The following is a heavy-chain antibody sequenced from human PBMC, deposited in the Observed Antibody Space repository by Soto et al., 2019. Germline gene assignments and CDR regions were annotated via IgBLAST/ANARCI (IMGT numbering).Heavy chain of an antibody. CDR1: GGTFSSYA. CDR2: IIPIFGTA. J-gene: IGHJ5*02. CDR3: AGDSIAARPNWFDP. Sequence: GASVKVSCKASGGTFSSYAISWVRQAPGQGLEWMGGIIPIFGTANYAQKFQGRVTITADKSTSTAYMELSSLRSEDTAVYYCAGDSIAARPNWFDPWGQGTLVTVSS. D-gene: IGHD6-6*01. V-gene: IGHV1-69*06.